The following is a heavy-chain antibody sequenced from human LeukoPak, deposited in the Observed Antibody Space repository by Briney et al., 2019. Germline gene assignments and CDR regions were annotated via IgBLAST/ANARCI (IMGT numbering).Heavy chain of an antibody. CDR3: ARDLGSSRPDAFDI. Sequence: HPGGSLRLSCAASGFTFSSYGMHWVRQAPGKGLEWVAVIWYDGSNKYYADSVKGRFTISRDTSKNTLYLQMNSLRAEDTAVYYCARDLGSSRPDAFDIWGQGTMVTVSS. D-gene: IGHD6-13*01. CDR2: IWYDGSNK. J-gene: IGHJ3*02. CDR1: GFTFSSYG. V-gene: IGHV3-33*01.